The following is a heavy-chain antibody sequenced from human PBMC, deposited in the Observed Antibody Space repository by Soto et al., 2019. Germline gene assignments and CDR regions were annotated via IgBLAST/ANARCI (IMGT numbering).Heavy chain of an antibody. CDR2: VDYSVIT. V-gene: IGHV4-31*01. J-gene: IGHJ5*02. Sequence: SETLSLTRILSACSTTRDGNYWGWIRQNAGTGLEWIGYVDYSVITYYNPSLKSLVTIFVDTSKNQFSLKLSSVTAADTAVYYCARVDYYGSGSYHWFDPWGQGTLVTVSS. CDR1: ACSTTRDGNY. D-gene: IGHD3-10*01. CDR3: ARVDYYGSGSYHWFDP.